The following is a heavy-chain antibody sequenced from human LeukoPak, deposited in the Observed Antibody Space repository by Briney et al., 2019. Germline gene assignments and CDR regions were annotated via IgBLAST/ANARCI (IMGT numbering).Heavy chain of an antibody. CDR3: ARQEQWLGMFDY. CDR2: IFPGDSDT. J-gene: IGHJ4*02. V-gene: IGHV5-51*01. D-gene: IGHD6-19*01. Sequence: PGESLKISCKGSGYTFSIYWIGWVRQMPGKGLEWMGIIFPGDSDTRYSPSFPGQVTISADKSINTAYLQWSSLKASDTAMYYCARQEQWLGMFDYWGQGTLVTVSS. CDR1: GYTFSIYW.